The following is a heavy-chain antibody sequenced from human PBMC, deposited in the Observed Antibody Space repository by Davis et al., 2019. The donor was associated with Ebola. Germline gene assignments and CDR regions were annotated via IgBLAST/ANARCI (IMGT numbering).Heavy chain of an antibody. CDR1: GYTFTTYY. CDR3: AREVIVVVTAAQDGYYYYGMDV. V-gene: IGHV1-46*03. D-gene: IGHD2-21*02. CDR2: INPSGGST. Sequence: AASVKVSCKASGYTFTTYYMHWVRQAPGQGLEWMGLINPSGGSTSYAQKFQGRVTMTRDTSTSTVYMELSSLRSEDTAVYYCAREVIVVVTAAQDGYYYYGMDVWGQGTTVTVSS. J-gene: IGHJ6*02.